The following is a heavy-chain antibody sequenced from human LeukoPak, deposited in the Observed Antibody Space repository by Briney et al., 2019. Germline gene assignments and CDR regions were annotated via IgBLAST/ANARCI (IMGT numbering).Heavy chain of an antibody. D-gene: IGHD3-16*01. Sequence: PGGSLRLSCAASGFTFSSYAMSWVRQAPGKGLEWVSAISGSGGSTYYADSVKGRFTISRDNSKNTLYLQMNSLRAEDTAVYYCAKDPGYYLPLNNWFDPWGQGTLVTVSS. CDR2: ISGSGGST. V-gene: IGHV3-23*01. J-gene: IGHJ5*02. CDR1: GFTFSSYA. CDR3: AKDPGYYLPLNNWFDP.